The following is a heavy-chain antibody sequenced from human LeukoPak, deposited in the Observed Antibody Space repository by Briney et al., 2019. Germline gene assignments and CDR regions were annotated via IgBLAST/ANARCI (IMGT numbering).Heavy chain of an antibody. D-gene: IGHD3-22*01. Sequence: GGSLRLSCAASGFTFSSYAMSWVRQAPGEGLEWVSAISGSGGSTYYADSVKGRFTISRDNSKNTLYLQMNSLRAEDTAVYYCATSRSGGSGYYSTFDYWGQGTLVTVSS. CDR2: ISGSGGST. V-gene: IGHV3-23*01. J-gene: IGHJ4*02. CDR1: GFTFSSYA. CDR3: ATSRSGGSGYYSTFDY.